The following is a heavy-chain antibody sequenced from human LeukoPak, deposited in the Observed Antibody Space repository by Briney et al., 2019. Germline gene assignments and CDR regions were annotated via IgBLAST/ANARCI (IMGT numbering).Heavy chain of an antibody. J-gene: IGHJ4*02. V-gene: IGHV3-23*01. CDR1: GFTFSSYA. CDR3: ANLSPSGSYYNY. D-gene: IGHD1-26*01. CDR2: ISASSAGT. Sequence: GGSLRLSCAASGFTFSSYAMNWVRQAPGKGLEWVSSISASSAGTYYADSVKGRFTISRNNSKNTLYLQMNSLRADDTAVYYCANLSPSGSYYNYWGQGTLVTVSS.